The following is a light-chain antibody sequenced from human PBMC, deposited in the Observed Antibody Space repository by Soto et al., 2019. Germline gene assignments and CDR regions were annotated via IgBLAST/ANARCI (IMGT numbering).Light chain of an antibody. CDR2: AAS. CDR3: QQSYSTEMYT. Sequence: DIQMTQSPSSLSASVGDRVTITCRASQSISSYLNWYQQKPGKAPNLLIYAASSLQSGVPSRFSGSGSGTDFTLTISSLQPEDFATYYCQQSYSTEMYTFVQGTKLEIK. CDR1: QSISSY. J-gene: IGKJ2*01. V-gene: IGKV1-39*01.